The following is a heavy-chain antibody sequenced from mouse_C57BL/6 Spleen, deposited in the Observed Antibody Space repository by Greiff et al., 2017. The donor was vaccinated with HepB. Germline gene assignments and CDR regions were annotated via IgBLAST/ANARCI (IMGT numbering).Heavy chain of an antibody. CDR3: TLYGYDGAMDY. Sequence: VQLQESGAELVRPGASVTLSCKASGYTFTDYEMHWVKQTPVHGLEWIGAIDPETGGTAYNQKFKGKAILTADKSSSTAYMELRSLTSDDSAVYYCTLYGYDGAMDYWGQGTSVTVSS. CDR2: IDPETGGT. D-gene: IGHD2-2*01. J-gene: IGHJ4*01. V-gene: IGHV1-15*01. CDR1: GYTFTDYE.